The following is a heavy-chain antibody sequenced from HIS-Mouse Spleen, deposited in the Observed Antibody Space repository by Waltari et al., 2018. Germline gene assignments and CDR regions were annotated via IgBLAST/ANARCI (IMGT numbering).Heavy chain of an antibody. CDR2: TRNKANSYTT. CDR1: GFTVSAHY. V-gene: IGHV3-72*01. J-gene: IGHJ3*02. Sequence: EVQLVESGGGLVQPGGSLRLSCAASGFTVSAHYRDWLRQAPGKGLEWVGRTRNKANSYTTEYAASVKGRFTISRDDSKNSLYLQMNSLKTEDTAVYYCARDMGIWGQGTMVTVSS. CDR3: ARDMGI. D-gene: IGHD3-10*01.